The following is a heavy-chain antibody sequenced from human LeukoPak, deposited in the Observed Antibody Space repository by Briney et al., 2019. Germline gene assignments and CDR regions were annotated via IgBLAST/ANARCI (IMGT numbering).Heavy chain of an antibody. Sequence: GGSLRLSCEASGFIFSSYAMSWVRQAPGKGLEWVSLIGGSGGATYYADSVKGRFTISRDNSKNTLYLQMNSLGAEDTALYYCAKGTYVSDWGQGTLVTVSS. D-gene: IGHD3-10*01. CDR3: AKGTYVSD. CDR1: GFIFSSYA. J-gene: IGHJ4*02. V-gene: IGHV3-23*01. CDR2: IGGSGGAT.